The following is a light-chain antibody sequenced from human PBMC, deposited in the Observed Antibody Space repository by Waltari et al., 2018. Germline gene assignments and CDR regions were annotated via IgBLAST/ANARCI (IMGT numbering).Light chain of an antibody. J-gene: IGLJ3*02. CDR2: EVT. CDR3: SSYTSSSTWV. V-gene: IGLV2-14*01. CDR1: SSDVGGYTY. Sequence: QSALTQPASVSGSPGQSITISCTGTSSDVGGYTYVSWYQQHPGKAPKLMIYEVTTRPSGVSNRVAGSKSVNTASLTISGLQAEDEADYYCSSYTSSSTWVFGGGTKLTVL.